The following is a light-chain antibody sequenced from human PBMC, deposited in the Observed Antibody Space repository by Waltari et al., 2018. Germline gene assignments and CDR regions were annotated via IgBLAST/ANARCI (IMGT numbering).Light chain of an antibody. CDR2: WAS. CDR3: HHYYIPPLT. V-gene: IGKV4-1*01. Sequence: DIVMTQSPDFLAVSLGERATINCKASQSLFSTSNSKTYTPWYQQKPGHPPKLLIYWASTRGSGVPDRFSGSGSGTDFTLTISSLQAEDVAVYYCHHYYIPPLTFGQGTRLEIK. CDR1: QSLFSTSNSKTY. J-gene: IGKJ5*01.